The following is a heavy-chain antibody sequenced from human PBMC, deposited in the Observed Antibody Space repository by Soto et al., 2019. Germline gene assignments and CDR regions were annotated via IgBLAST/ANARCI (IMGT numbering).Heavy chain of an antibody. CDR2: TRKKANSDTT. J-gene: IGHJ5*02. CDR3: ARLPSRGYYDPSA. Sequence: EVQLVESGGGLVQPGGSLRLSCAASGFTFSDHYMDWVRQAPGKGLEWVGRTRKKANSDTTEYAASVKGRFTISRDDSMSSLYLHMKSLITENTAVYYCARLPSRGYYDPSAWGRGTLVIVS. D-gene: IGHD3-22*01. V-gene: IGHV3-72*01. CDR1: GFTFSDHY.